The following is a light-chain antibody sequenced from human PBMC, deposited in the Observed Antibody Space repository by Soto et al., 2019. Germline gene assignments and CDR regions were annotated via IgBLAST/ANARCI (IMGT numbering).Light chain of an antibody. CDR3: HQYDSSPLYT. Sequence: DIGWTQAPGTLSLSPGERATLFCMASQSVRGNYLAWYQQTPDQAPRHLIYGASSRATGVPDRFSGSGSETHFTLTLLRREPEDLSVYCCHQYDSSPLYTFCQGNKLEI. CDR1: QSVRGNY. CDR2: GAS. J-gene: IGKJ2*01. V-gene: IGKV3-20*01.